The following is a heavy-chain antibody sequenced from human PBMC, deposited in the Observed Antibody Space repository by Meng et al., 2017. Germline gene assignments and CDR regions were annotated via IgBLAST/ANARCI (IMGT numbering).Heavy chain of an antibody. CDR1: GFTFSSYW. D-gene: IGHD6-19*01. Sequence: GGSLRLSCAASGFTFSSYWMHCVRQAPGKGLVWVSRINSDGSSISYADSVQGRFTISRDNAKNTLFLQMNSLRAEDTAVYYCARGRPRARSGSSGWFPDYWGQGTLVTVSS. CDR3: ARGRPRARSGSSGWFPDY. V-gene: IGHV3-74*01. CDR2: INSDGSSI. J-gene: IGHJ4*02.